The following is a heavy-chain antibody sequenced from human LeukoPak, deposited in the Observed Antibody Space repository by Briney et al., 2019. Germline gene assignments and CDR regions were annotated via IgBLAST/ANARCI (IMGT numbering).Heavy chain of an antibody. CDR3: ARGLDFWSGYHEGYYYYGMDV. CDR2: TNPSGGST. Sequence: ASVKVSCKASGYSFTAYYMHWVRQAPGQGLEWMGITNPSGGSTSYAQKFQGRVTMTRDTSTSTVYMELSSLRSEDTAVYYCARGLDFWSGYHEGYYYYGMDVWGQGTTVTVSS. J-gene: IGHJ6*02. D-gene: IGHD3-3*01. V-gene: IGHV1-46*01. CDR1: GYSFTAYY.